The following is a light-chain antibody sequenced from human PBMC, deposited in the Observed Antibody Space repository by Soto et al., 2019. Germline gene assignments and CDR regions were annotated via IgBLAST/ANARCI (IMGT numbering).Light chain of an antibody. Sequence: DIVMTQSPDSLAVSLGERATINCRSRQTIFYSSNRKDYLAWYQQKPGQPPRVLIYLASTRESGVPDRFSGGGSGSDFTRTISTLQAEDVGVYYWQQYSTSPWTFGQGTKVEIK. J-gene: IGKJ1*01. CDR2: LAS. CDR1: QTIFYSSNRKDY. CDR3: QQYSTSPWT. V-gene: IGKV4-1*01.